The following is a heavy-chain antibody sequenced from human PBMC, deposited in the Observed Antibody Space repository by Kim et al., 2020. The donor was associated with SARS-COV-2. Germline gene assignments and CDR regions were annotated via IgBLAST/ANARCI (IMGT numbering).Heavy chain of an antibody. V-gene: IGHV3-11*06. J-gene: IGHJ6*02. CDR3: ARLPSRRFLEWLNRGPYADV. CDR1: GFTFSDYY. D-gene: IGHD3-3*01. CDR2: ISSSSSYT. Sequence: GGSLRLSCAASGFTFSDYYMSWIRQAPGKGLEWVSYISSSSSYTNYADSVKGRFTISRDNAKNSLYLQMNSLRAEDTAVYYCARLPSRRFLEWLNRGPYADVWGQGTTVTVSS.